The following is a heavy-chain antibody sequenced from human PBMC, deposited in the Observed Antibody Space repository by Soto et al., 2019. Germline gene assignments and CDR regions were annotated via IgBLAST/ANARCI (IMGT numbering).Heavy chain of an antibody. Sequence: SGPTLVNPTQTLTLTCTFSGFSLITSGMCVSWIRQPTGKALEWLARIDWDDDKYYSTSLKTRLTISKDTSKNQVVLTMTNMDPVDTAPYYCARISVYGGGLFDSWGQGTLVTVSS. D-gene: IGHD5-12*01. CDR2: IDWDDDK. CDR3: ARISVYGGGLFDS. CDR1: GFSLITSGMC. J-gene: IGHJ4*02. V-gene: IGHV2-70*11.